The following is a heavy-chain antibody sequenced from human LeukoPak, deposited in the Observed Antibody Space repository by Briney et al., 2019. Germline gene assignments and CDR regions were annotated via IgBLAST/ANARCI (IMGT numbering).Heavy chain of an antibody. Sequence: SETLSLTCTVSGGSISSSSYYWGWIRQPPGKGLEWIGSIYYSGGTYYNPSLKSRVTISVDTSKNQFSLKLSSVTAADTAVYYCARRIAAAGTQWGQGTMVTVSS. D-gene: IGHD6-13*01. CDR1: GGSISSSSYY. CDR2: IYYSGGT. CDR3: ARRIAAAGTQ. V-gene: IGHV4-39*07. J-gene: IGHJ3*01.